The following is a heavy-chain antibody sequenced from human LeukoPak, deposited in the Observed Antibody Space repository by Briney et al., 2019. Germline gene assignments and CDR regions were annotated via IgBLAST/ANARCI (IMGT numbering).Heavy chain of an antibody. CDR2: IKQDGSEK. V-gene: IGHV3-7*01. CDR3: ARVGPGIVVVPYYFDY. J-gene: IGHJ4*02. D-gene: IGHD3-22*01. CDR1: GFTFSSYW. Sequence: GGSLRLSCAASGFTFSSYWMSWVRQAPGKGLEWVANIKQDGSEKYYVDSVKGRFTISRDNAKNSLYLQMNSLRAEDTAVYHCARVGPGIVVVPYYFDYWGQGTLVTVSS.